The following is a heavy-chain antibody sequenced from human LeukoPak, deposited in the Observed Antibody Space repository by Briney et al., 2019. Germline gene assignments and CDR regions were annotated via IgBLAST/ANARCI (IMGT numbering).Heavy chain of an antibody. CDR1: GYTFTGSY. Sequence: ASVKVSCKASGYTFTGSYMHWVRQAPGQGLEWMGWINPNSGATYYAQKFQGRVTMARDTSISTAYMELSRLTSDDTAVYYCAREEGNGYYDYWGQGTTVTVSS. CDR2: INPNSGAT. V-gene: IGHV1-2*02. CDR3: AREEGNGYYDY. J-gene: IGHJ4*03. D-gene: IGHD2-21*01.